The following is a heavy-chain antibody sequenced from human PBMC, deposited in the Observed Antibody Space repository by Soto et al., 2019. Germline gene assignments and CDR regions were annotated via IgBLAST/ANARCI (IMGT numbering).Heavy chain of an antibody. D-gene: IGHD5-12*01. CDR3: AKGLAISTWMPDRNYFDY. V-gene: IGHV3-23*01. J-gene: IGHJ4*02. Sequence: EVQLLESGGGLVQPGGSLRLSCAASGFTFSSYVMSWVRQAPGKGLEWVSVISGSGGSTYYADSVKGRFTISRDNSKNKLYLQMNSLRAEDTAVYYCAKGLAISTWMPDRNYFDYWGQGTLVTVSS. CDR2: ISGSGGST. CDR1: GFTFSSYV.